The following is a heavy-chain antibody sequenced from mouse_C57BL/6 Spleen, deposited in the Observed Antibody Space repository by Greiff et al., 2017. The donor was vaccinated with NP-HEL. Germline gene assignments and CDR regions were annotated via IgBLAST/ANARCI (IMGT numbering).Heavy chain of an antibody. CDR1: GFTFSSYA. Sequence: EVMLVESGGGLVKPGGSLKLSCAASGFTFSSYAMSWVRQTPEKRLEWVATISDGGSYTYYPDNVKGRFTLSRDNANNNLYLQMSHLKSEDTAMYYCAREGTVVAHWYFDVWGTGTTVTVSS. CDR3: AREGTVVAHWYFDV. CDR2: ISDGGSYT. J-gene: IGHJ1*03. D-gene: IGHD1-1*01. V-gene: IGHV5-4*01.